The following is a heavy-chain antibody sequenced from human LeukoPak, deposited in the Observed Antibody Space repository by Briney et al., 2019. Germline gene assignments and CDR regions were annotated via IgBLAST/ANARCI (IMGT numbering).Heavy chain of an antibody. D-gene: IGHD1-26*01. J-gene: IGHJ4*02. CDR2: IVVGSGNT. CDR1: GFTFTSSA. Sequence: PAASVKVSCKASGFTFTSSAMQWVRQARGQRLEWIGWIVVGSGNTNYAQKFQERVTITRDMSTSRAYMEPSSLRSEDTAVYYCAAVQVGANYYFDYWGQGTLVTVSS. V-gene: IGHV1-58*02. CDR3: AAVQVGANYYFDY.